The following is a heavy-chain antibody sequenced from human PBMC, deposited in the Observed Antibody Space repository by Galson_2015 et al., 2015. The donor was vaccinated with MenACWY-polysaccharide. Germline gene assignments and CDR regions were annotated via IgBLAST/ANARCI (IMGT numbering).Heavy chain of an antibody. D-gene: IGHD3-22*01. V-gene: IGHV3-49*03. Sequence: SLRLSCSASCFTFGDSGLIWLRQPPGKGLEWISLIRNKAYGGKQESAASVKGRFTMSRDDSKRIAYMQMNRLNTVDTAVYYCTRVSADVHYSSGAFDAYDSWGQGTMVTVSS. CDR2: IRNKAYGGKQ. CDR1: CFTFGDSG. J-gene: IGHJ3*02. CDR3: TRVSADVHYSSGAFDAYDS.